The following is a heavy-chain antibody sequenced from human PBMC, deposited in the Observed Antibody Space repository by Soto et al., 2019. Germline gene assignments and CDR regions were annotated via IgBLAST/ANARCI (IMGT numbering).Heavy chain of an antibody. J-gene: IGHJ4*02. CDR3: ARVNYGGMLDF. D-gene: IGHD4-17*01. CDR2: IFFSGNT. V-gene: IGHV4-31*03. CDR1: GGSILNGGHY. Sequence: QVQLQESCPGLLKPSQTLSLTSTVSGGSILNGGHYWTWIRQHPGKGLEWIGRIFFSGNTHYNPALKSRLTFSLDTAKNQFSLKLTSVTAADTAIYYCARVNYGGMLDFWGPGTLVTVSS.